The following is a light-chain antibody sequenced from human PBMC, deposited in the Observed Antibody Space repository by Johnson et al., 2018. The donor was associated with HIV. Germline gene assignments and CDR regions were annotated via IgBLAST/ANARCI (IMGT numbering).Light chain of an antibody. J-gene: IGLJ1*01. V-gene: IGLV1-51*02. CDR2: ENN. Sequence: QSVLTQPPSVSAAPGQKVTISYSGSSSNIGNNYVSWYQQLPGTAPKLLIYENNKRPSGIPDRFSGSKSGTSATLGITGLQTGDEADYYCGTWDSSLSASYVFGAGTKVTVL. CDR3: GTWDSSLSASYV. CDR1: SSNIGNNY.